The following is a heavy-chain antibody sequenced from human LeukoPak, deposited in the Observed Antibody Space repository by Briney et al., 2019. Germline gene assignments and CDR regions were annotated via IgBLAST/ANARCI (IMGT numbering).Heavy chain of an antibody. CDR1: GFTFINHA. D-gene: IGHD3-22*01. V-gene: IGHV3-30-3*01. CDR2: ISYDGSNK. Sequence: GGSLRLSCAASGFTFINHAMTWVRQAPGKGLEWVAVISYDGSNKYYADSVKGRFTISRDNSKNTLYLQMNSLRAEDTAVYYCARDAHYYDSSGYSSISFAFDYWGQGTLVTVSS. CDR3: ARDAHYYDSSGYSSISFAFDY. J-gene: IGHJ4*02.